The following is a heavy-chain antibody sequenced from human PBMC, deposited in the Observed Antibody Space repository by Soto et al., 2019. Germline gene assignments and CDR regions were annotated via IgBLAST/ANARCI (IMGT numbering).Heavy chain of an antibody. J-gene: IGHJ3*02. CDR1: GFTFSSYA. CDR3: AKTATGWFSAFDI. CDR2: ISGRGGTT. Sequence: GGSLRLSCAASGFTFSSYAMSWVRQAPGKGLEWVSAISGRGGTTYYADSVKGRFTFSRDNSKNTLYLQMNSLRAEDTAVYYCAKTATGWFSAFDIWGQGTMVTVSS. D-gene: IGHD6-19*01. V-gene: IGHV3-23*01.